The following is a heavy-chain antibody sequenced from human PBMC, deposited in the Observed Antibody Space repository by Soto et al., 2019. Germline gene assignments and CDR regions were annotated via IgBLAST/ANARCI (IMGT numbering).Heavy chain of an antibody. V-gene: IGHV1-8*01. Sequence: ASVKVSCKASGYTFTSYDINWVRQAPRQGLEWMGWMNPNSGNTGYAQKFQGRVTMTRNTSISTAYMELSSLRSEDTAVYYCARESRFLEWLSLNWFDPWGQGTLVTVSS. CDR3: ARESRFLEWLSLNWFDP. CDR2: MNPNSGNT. J-gene: IGHJ5*02. CDR1: GYTFTSYD. D-gene: IGHD3-3*01.